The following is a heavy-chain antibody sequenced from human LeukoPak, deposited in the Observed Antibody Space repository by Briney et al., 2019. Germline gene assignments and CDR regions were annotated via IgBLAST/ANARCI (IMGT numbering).Heavy chain of an antibody. J-gene: IGHJ4*02. D-gene: IGHD3-16*01. Sequence: QPGGSLRLSCAASGFTFSSYWMSWVRQAPGKGLEWVAVISYDGSNKYYADSVKGRFTISRDNSKNTLYLQMNSLRAEDTAVYYCARDPHYDYVWGNVGFDYWGQGTLVTVSS. CDR1: GFTFSSYW. V-gene: IGHV3-30-3*01. CDR2: ISYDGSNK. CDR3: ARDPHYDYVWGNVGFDY.